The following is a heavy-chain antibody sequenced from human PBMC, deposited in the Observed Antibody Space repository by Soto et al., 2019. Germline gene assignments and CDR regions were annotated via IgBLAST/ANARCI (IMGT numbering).Heavy chain of an antibody. D-gene: IGHD3-10*01. CDR1: GFTFSSYA. V-gene: IGHV3-23*01. CDR3: AKDLPYGSGAMDV. J-gene: IGHJ6*02. CDR2: ITGSGGST. Sequence: PGGSLRLSCAASGFTFSSYAMSWVRQAPGKGPEWVSAITGSGGSTYYADSVKGRFTISRDNSKNTLYLQMNSLRAEDTAVYYCAKDLPYGSGAMDVWGQGTTVTVSS.